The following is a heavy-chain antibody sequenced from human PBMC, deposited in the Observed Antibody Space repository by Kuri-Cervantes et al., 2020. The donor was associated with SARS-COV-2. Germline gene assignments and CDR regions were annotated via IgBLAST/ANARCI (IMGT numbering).Heavy chain of an antibody. CDR1: GYTFTSYG. J-gene: IGHJ5*02. CDR3: ARDPGSPATFRVRLGANSWFDP. Sequence: ASVKVSCKASGYTFTSYGISWVRQAPGQGLEWMGWISAYNGNTNYAQKLQGRVTMTTDTSTNTAYMELSRLTSDDTAVYYCARDPGSPATFRVRLGANSWFDPWGQGTLVTVSS. V-gene: IGHV1-18*01. D-gene: IGHD3-16*01. CDR2: ISAYNGNT.